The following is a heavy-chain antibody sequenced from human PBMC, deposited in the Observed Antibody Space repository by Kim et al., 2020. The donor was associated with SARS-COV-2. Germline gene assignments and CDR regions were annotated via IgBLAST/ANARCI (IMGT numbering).Heavy chain of an antibody. CDR1: GFTFSSYG. D-gene: IGHD2-2*01. Sequence: GGSLRLSCAASGFTFSSYGMHWVRQAPGKGLEWVAVISYDGSNKYYADSVKGRFTISRDNSKNTLYLQMNSLRAEDTAVYYCAKGRASVVPAAPLGYWGQGTLVTVSS. CDR3: AKGRASVVPAAPLGY. J-gene: IGHJ4*02. CDR2: ISYDGSNK. V-gene: IGHV3-30*18.